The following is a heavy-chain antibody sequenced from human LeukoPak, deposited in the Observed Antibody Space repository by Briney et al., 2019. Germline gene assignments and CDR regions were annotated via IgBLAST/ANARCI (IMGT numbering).Heavy chain of an antibody. CDR1: GFTVSSSY. V-gene: IGHV3-53*01. J-gene: IGHJ4*02. Sequence: PGGSLRLTCAASGFTVSSSYMNWVRQAPGEGLEWVSVIYSGGNTYYAHSVKGRFTISRDSSKNMLFLQMNNLRVEDTAVYYCARENRGGYDFFDFWGQGTLVTVSS. CDR2: IYSGGNT. CDR3: ARENRGGYDFFDF. D-gene: IGHD5-12*01.